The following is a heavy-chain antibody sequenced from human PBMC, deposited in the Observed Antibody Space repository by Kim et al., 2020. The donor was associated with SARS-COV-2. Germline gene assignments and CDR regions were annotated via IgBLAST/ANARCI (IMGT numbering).Heavy chain of an antibody. J-gene: IGHJ4*02. D-gene: IGHD5-12*01. CDR3: ARQPRTPLVATIDTYFDS. CDR1: GGSISSSSYY. CDR2: IYYSGST. Sequence: SETLSLTCTVSGGSISSSSYYWGWIRQPPGKGLEWIGSIYYSGSTYYNPSLKSRVTISVDTSKNQFSLKLSSVTAADTAVYYCARQPRTPLVATIDTYFDSWGQGTLVTVSS. V-gene: IGHV4-39*01.